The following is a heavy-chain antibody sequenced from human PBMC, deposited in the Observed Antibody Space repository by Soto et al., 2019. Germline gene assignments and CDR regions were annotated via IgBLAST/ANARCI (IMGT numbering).Heavy chain of an antibody. CDR1: GGSFSGYY. Sequence: PSETLSPTCAVYGGSFSGYYWSWIRQPPGKGLEWIGEINHSGSTNYNPSLKSRVTISVDTSKNQFSLKLSSVTAADTAVYYCARFRRIAMVRGSDGYYMDVWGKGTTVTISS. V-gene: IGHV4-34*01. CDR3: ARFRRIAMVRGSDGYYMDV. CDR2: INHSGST. D-gene: IGHD3-10*01. J-gene: IGHJ6*03.